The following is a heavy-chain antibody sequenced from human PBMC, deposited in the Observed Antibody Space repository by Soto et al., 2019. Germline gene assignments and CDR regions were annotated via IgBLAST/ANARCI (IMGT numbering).Heavy chain of an antibody. J-gene: IGHJ2*01. D-gene: IGHD6-19*01. CDR3: VRDSRTLGWVFDL. V-gene: IGHV3-73*02. Sequence: EVQLVESGGGLVQPGGSLKLSCAASGFTFSDSAMHWVRQASGEGLEWLGRIRSKGNNYATEYGASLKGRFTISRDDSKKTTYLKMSNLNTEETAVYYCVRDSRTLGWVFDLWGRGTLVTVSS. CDR2: IRSKGNNYAT. CDR1: GFTFSDSA.